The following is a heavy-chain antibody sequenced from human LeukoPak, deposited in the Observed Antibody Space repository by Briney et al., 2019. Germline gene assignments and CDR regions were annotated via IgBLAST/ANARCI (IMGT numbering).Heavy chain of an antibody. D-gene: IGHD4-17*01. V-gene: IGHV1-69*04. CDR2: IIPILGIA. CDR1: GGTFSSYA. J-gene: IGHJ4*02. Sequence: SVKVSCKASGGTFSSYAISWVRQAPGQGLEWMGRIIPILGIANYAQKFQGRVTITADKSTSTAYMELSSLRSGDTAVYYCAGARDYGDYLDYWGQGTLVTVSS. CDR3: AGARDYGDYLDY.